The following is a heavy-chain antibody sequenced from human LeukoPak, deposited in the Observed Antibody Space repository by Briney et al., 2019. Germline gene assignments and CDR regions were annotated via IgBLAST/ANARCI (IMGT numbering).Heavy chain of an antibody. CDR1: GFPFSAYS. Sequence: GGSLRLSCAASGFPFSAYSMNWVRQAPGKGLEWVSSISGSSSYVYYVDSAKGRFTISRDNAKNSLYLHMNSLRAEDTAVYYCAKAYYDPSGYSYYFDYWGQGTLVTVSS. J-gene: IGHJ4*02. D-gene: IGHD3-22*01. CDR3: AKAYYDPSGYSYYFDY. CDR2: ISGSSSYV. V-gene: IGHV3-21*01.